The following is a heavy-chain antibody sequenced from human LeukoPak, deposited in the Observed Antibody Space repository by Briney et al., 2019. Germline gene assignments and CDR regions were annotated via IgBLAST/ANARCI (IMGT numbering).Heavy chain of an antibody. J-gene: IGHJ6*02. V-gene: IGHV1-69*13. Sequence: SVKVSCKASGGTFSSYAISWVQQAPGQGLEWMGGIIPIFGTANYAQKFQGRVTITADESTSTAYMELSSLRSEDTAVYYCAREIADYYYGMDVWGQGTTVTVSS. CDR3: AREIADYYYGMDV. CDR2: IIPIFGTA. CDR1: GGTFSSYA.